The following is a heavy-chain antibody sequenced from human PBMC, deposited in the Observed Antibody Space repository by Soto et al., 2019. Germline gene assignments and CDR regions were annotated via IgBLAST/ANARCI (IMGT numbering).Heavy chain of an antibody. D-gene: IGHD3-3*01. CDR3: ASITIFGVVEDYYYYGMDV. Sequence: QVQLVQSGAEVKKPGSSVKVSCKASGGTFSSYAISWVRQAPGQGLEWMGGIIPIFGTANYAQKFQGRVKITADESTSTADMELSSLRSEDTAVYYCASITIFGVVEDYYYYGMDVWGQGTTVTVSS. J-gene: IGHJ6*02. V-gene: IGHV1-69*12. CDR2: IIPIFGTA. CDR1: GGTFSSYA.